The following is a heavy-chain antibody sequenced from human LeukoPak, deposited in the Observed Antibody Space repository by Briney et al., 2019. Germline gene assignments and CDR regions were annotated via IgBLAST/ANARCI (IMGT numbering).Heavy chain of an antibody. Sequence: GGSLRLSCGASGFTFSTYGMTWVRQAPGKGLEWVSGMSDSGTNTYYADSVKGRFTISRDNSKNTLYLQMNSLRAEDTAVYYCAMATRWLNFDFWGQGTLVTVSS. D-gene: IGHD5-24*01. V-gene: IGHV3-23*01. J-gene: IGHJ4*02. CDR3: AMATRWLNFDF. CDR1: GFTFSTYG. CDR2: MSDSGTNT.